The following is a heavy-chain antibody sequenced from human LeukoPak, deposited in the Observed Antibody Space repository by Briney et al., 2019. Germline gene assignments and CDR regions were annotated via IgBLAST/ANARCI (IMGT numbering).Heavy chain of an antibody. J-gene: IGHJ4*02. D-gene: IGHD6-13*01. CDR2: TYYRSKWCN. CDR1: EDSVSSNSAT. V-gene: IGHV6-1*01. CDR3: ARGSSSSSWYFDY. Sequence: SQTLSLTCAISEDSVSSNSATWTWIRQSPSRGLEWLGRTYYRSKWCNDYAVSVKSRITINPDTSKNQFSLQLNSVTPEDTAVYYCARGSSSSSWYFDYWGQGTLVTVSS.